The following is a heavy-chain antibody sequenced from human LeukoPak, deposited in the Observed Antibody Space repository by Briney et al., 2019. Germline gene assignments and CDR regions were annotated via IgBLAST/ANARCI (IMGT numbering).Heavy chain of an antibody. Sequence: GGSLRLSCAASGFTFSSYGMHWVRQAPGKGLEWVAVISYDGSNKYYADSVKGRFTISRDNSKNTLYLQMNSLRAEDTAVYYCAKTITMIVVGLDAFDIWGQGTMVTVSS. D-gene: IGHD3-22*01. J-gene: IGHJ3*02. CDR3: AKTITMIVVGLDAFDI. V-gene: IGHV3-30*18. CDR1: GFTFSSYG. CDR2: ISYDGSNK.